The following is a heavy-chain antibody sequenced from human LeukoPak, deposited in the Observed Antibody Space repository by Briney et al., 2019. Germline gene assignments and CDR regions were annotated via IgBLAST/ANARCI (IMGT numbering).Heavy chain of an antibody. D-gene: IGHD1-26*01. J-gene: IGHJ3*02. V-gene: IGHV4-4*07. CDR1: GGSISSYY. CDR2: IYTSGST. CDR3: ARQWAYPNLDVFDI. Sequence: SETLSLTCTVSGGSISSYYWSWIRQPAGKGLEWIGRIYTSGSTNYNPSLKSRVTMSVDTSKNQFSLKLSSVTAADTAVYYCARQWAYPNLDVFDIWGQGTKVTVSS.